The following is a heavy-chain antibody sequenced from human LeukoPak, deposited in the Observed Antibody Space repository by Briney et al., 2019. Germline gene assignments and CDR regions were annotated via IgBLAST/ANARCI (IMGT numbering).Heavy chain of an antibody. V-gene: IGHV1-18*01. CDR2: ISAYNGNT. CDR3: ARDRGGNRESRAYNWFDP. Sequence: ASVKVSCKASGYTFTSYGISWVRQAPGQGLEWMGWISAYNGNTNYAQKLQGRVTMTTDTSTSTAYMELRSLRSDDTAMYYCARDRGGNRESRAYNWFDPWGQGILVTVSS. CDR1: GYTFTSYG. D-gene: IGHD5-24*01. J-gene: IGHJ5*02.